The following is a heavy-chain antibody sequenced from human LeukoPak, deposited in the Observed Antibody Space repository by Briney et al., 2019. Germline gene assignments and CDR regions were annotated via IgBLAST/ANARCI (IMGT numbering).Heavy chain of an antibody. CDR3: AKWGDYDVLTGYYVPDY. J-gene: IGHJ4*02. V-gene: IGHV3-23*01. D-gene: IGHD3-9*01. Sequence: GGSLRLSCAASGFTSSNYAMSWIRQAPGKGLEWVSAILGSGGSTYYADSVKGRFTVSRDNSKSTLYLQMNSLRAEDTALYYCAKWGDYDVLTGYYVPDYWGQGTLVTVSS. CDR1: GFTSSNYA. CDR2: ILGSGGST.